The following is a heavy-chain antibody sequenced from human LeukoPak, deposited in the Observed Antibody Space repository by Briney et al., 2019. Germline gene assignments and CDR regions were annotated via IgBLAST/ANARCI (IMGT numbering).Heavy chain of an antibody. Sequence: GGSLRLSCAASGFTFSSYSMNWVRQAPGKGLEWVSSISSSSSYIYYADSVKGRFTISRDNAKNTLFLQMNSLRAEDTAVYYCASDMTLGFWGQGTLVTVSS. V-gene: IGHV3-21*01. CDR2: ISSSSSYI. D-gene: IGHD4/OR15-4a*01. J-gene: IGHJ4*02. CDR1: GFTFSSYS. CDR3: ASDMTLGF.